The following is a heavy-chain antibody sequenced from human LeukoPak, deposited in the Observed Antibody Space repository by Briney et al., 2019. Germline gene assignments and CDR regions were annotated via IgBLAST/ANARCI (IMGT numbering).Heavy chain of an antibody. CDR3: AKELTTERTPGVDS. D-gene: IGHD4-17*01. CDR1: GFTFSSYG. Sequence: ARSLRLSCAASGFTFSSYGMHWVRQGPGTGLEWFSAISGSGDTTFYADSVKGRVTISRDNSKKTLYLTVNSLRAEATAVYFCAKELTTERTPGVDSWGQGTLVTVSS. J-gene: IGHJ4*02. CDR2: ISGSGDTT. V-gene: IGHV3-23*01.